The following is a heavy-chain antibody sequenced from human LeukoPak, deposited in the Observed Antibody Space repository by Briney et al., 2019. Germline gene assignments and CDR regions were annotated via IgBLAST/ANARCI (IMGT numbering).Heavy chain of an antibody. J-gene: IGHJ4*02. CDR1: GGTFSSYA. CDR3: ARDRRIAAAGEFDY. D-gene: IGHD6-13*01. V-gene: IGHV1-69*05. CDR2: LIPIFGTA. Sequence: SVKVSCKASGGTFSSYAISWVRQAPGQGLEWMGGLIPIFGTANYAQKFQGRVTITTDESTSTAYMELSSLRSEDTAVYYCARDRRIAAAGEFDYWGQGTLVTVSS.